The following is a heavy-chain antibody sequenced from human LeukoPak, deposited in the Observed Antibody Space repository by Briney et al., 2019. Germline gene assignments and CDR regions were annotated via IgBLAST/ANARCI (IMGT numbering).Heavy chain of an antibody. CDR3: ARRHLAIVVVPAAVTRQAFDI. V-gene: IGHV4-4*07. CDR1: GGSISSYY. CDR2: IYTSGST. J-gene: IGHJ3*02. D-gene: IGHD2-2*01. Sequence: KTSETLSLTCTVSGGSISSYYWSWIRQPAGKGLEWIGRIYTSGSTNYNPSLKSRVTMSVDTSKNQFSLKLSSVTAADTAVYYCARRHLAIVVVPAAVTRQAFDIWGQGTMVTVSS.